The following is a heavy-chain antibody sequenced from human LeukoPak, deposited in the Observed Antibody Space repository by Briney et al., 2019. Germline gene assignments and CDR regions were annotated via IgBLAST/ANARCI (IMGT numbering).Heavy chain of an antibody. Sequence: GGSLRLSCAASGFTVSSNYMSWVRQAPGKGLEWVSVIYSGGSTYYADSVKGRFTISRDNSKNTLFLQMNSLRAEDTAVYYCAKARLPDYFYMDVWGKGTTVTVSS. CDR3: AKARLPDYFYMDV. J-gene: IGHJ6*03. D-gene: IGHD2-21*02. CDR1: GFTVSSNY. CDR2: IYSGGST. V-gene: IGHV3-53*01.